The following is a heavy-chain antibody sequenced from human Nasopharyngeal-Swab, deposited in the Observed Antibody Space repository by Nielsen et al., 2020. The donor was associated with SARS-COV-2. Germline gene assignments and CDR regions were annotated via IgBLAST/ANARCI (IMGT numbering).Heavy chain of an antibody. Sequence: SQTLSLTCAVYGGSFSGYYWSWIRQPPGKGLEWIGEINHSGSTNYNPSLKSRVTISVDTSKNQFSLKLSSVTAADTAVYYCARRGQLWPPDGLGYWGQGTLVTVSS. D-gene: IGHD5-18*01. CDR2: INHSGST. CDR3: ARRGQLWPPDGLGY. J-gene: IGHJ4*02. V-gene: IGHV4-34*01. CDR1: GGSFSGYY.